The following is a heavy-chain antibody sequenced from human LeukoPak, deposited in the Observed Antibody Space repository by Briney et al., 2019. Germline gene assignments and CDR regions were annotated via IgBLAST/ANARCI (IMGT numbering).Heavy chain of an antibody. V-gene: IGHV3-64*01. Sequence: GGSLRLSCAASGFTFSSYAMHWVRQAPGKGLEYVSAISSNGGSTYYANSVKGRFTISRDNSKNTLYLQMGSLRAEDTAVYYCARDSLYDILTGYYIPNYFDYWGQGTLVTVSS. D-gene: IGHD3-9*01. J-gene: IGHJ4*02. CDR3: ARDSLYDILTGYYIPNYFDY. CDR2: ISSNGGST. CDR1: GFTFSSYA.